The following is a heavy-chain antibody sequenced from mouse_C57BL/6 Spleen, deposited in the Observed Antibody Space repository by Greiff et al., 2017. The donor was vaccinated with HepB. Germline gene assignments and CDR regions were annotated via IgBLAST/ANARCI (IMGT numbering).Heavy chain of an antibody. D-gene: IGHD1-1*01. J-gene: IGHJ3*01. CDR3: TRTTVVDPAWFAY. V-gene: IGHV1-5*01. CDR1: GYTFTSYW. Sequence: EVQLQQSGTVLARPGASVKMSCKTSGYTFTSYWMHWVKQRPGQGLEWIGAIYPGNSDTSYNQKFKGKAKLTAVTSASTAYLELSSLTNEDSAVYYCTRTTVVDPAWFAYWGQGTLVTVSA. CDR2: IYPGNSDT.